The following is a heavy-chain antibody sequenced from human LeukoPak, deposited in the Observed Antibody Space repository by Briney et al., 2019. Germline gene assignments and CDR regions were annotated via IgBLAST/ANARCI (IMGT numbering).Heavy chain of an antibody. Sequence: ASVKVSCKASGYTFTSYAMNWVRQAPGQGLEWMGWINTNTGNPTYAQGFTGRFVFSLDTSVSTAYLQISSLKAEDTAVYYCAREWGSGSFYYYYGMDVWGQGTTVTVSS. D-gene: IGHD3-10*01. CDR3: AREWGSGSFYYYYGMDV. CDR1: GYTFTSYA. CDR2: INTNTGNP. V-gene: IGHV7-4-1*02. J-gene: IGHJ6*02.